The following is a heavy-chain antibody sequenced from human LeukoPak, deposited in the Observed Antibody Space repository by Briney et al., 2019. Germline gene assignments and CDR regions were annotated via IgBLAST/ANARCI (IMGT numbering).Heavy chain of an antibody. CDR3: AREYSSSPSYNWFDP. V-gene: IGHV4-34*01. J-gene: IGHJ5*02. Sequence: SETLSLTCAVYGGSFSGYYWSWIRQPPGKGLEWIGEINYSGSTNYNPSLKSRVTISVGTSKNQFSLKLSSVTAADTAVYYCAREYSSSPSYNWFDPWGQGTLVTVSS. CDR1: GGSFSGYY. CDR2: INYSGST. D-gene: IGHD6-13*01.